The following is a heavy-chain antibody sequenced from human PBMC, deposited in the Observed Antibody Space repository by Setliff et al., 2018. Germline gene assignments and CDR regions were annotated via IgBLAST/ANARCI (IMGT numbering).Heavy chain of an antibody. CDR3: ARDRYYYDSSGHAFDY. J-gene: IGHJ4*02. CDR2: ISAYNGNT. V-gene: IGHV1-18*01. Sequence: GASVKVSCKASGYTFTSYGTSWVRQAPGQGLEWMGWISAYNGNTNYAQKLQGRVTMTTDTSTSTAYMELSRLRSDDTAVYYCARDRYYYDSSGHAFDYWGQGTLVTVSS. CDR1: GYTFTSYG. D-gene: IGHD3-22*01.